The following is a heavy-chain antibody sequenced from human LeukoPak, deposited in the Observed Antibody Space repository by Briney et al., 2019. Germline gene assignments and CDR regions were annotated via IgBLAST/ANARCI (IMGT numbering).Heavy chain of an antibody. J-gene: IGHJ4*02. CDR3: ARGGGSSWCLDC. Sequence: GGSLRLSRAASGFTFSSYKMNWVRQAPGKGLEWVSYISTSDTTIYYADSVKGRFTISRDNAKNSLYLQMNSLRVEDTAVYYCARGGGSSWCLDCWGQGTLVTVSS. V-gene: IGHV3-48*03. CDR2: ISTSDTTI. D-gene: IGHD6-13*01. CDR1: GFTFSSYK.